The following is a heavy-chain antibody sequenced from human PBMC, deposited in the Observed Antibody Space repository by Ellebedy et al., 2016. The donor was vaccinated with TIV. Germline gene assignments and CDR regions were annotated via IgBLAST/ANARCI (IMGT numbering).Heavy chain of an antibody. CDR2: IYYSGIT. CDR3: ARWNEGFDY. CDR1: GGSISGYY. Sequence: MPSETLSLTCTVSGGSISGYYWGWIRQPPGKGLEWIGYIYYSGITDYNPSPRSRVIIPVDTSKNQLSLKLSSVTAADAAMYYCARWNEGFDYWGQGTLVTVSS. D-gene: IGHD1-1*01. V-gene: IGHV4-59*08. J-gene: IGHJ4*02.